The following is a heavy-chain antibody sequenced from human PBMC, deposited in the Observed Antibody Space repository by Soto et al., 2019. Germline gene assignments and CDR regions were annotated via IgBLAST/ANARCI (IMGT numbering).Heavy chain of an antibody. CDR2: ISAYNGNT. V-gene: IGHV1-18*01. J-gene: IGHJ6*02. CDR1: GYTFTSYG. Sequence: QVQLVQSGAEVKKPGASVKVSCKASGYTFTSYGISWVRQAPGQGLEWMGWISAYNGNTNYAQKLQGRVTMTTDTSTRAAYKELRSLRSDDTAVYYCPRSTPARGGSYPGHYYYYGRDVWGQGTTVTVSS. CDR3: PRSTPARGGSYPGHYYYYGRDV. D-gene: IGHD1-26*01.